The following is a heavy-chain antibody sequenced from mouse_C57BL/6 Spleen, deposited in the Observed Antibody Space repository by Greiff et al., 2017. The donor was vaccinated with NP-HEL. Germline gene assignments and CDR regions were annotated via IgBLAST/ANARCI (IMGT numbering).Heavy chain of an antibody. J-gene: IGHJ3*01. CDR2: INPYNGGT. CDR1: GYTFTDYY. V-gene: IGHV1-19*01. D-gene: IGHD5-1*01. CDR3: ARYPLPHRGFAY. Sequence: EVKLVESGPVLVKPGASVKMSCKASGYTFTDYYMNWVKQSHGKSLEWIGVINPYNGGTSYNQKFKGKATLTVDKSSSTAYMELNSLTSEDSAVYYCARYPLPHRGFAYWGQGTLVTVSA.